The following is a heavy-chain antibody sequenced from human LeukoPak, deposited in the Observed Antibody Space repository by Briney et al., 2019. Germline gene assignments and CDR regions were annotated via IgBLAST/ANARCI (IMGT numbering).Heavy chain of an antibody. J-gene: IGHJ5*02. CDR3: AQTEGYSGYVYWFDP. CDR2: IYYSGST. D-gene: IGHD5-12*01. Sequence: SETLSLTCTVSGVSISSYHWTWIRQPPGEGLEWIGYIYYSGSTNYNPSLKSRVTISVDTSKNQFSLKLSSVTAADTAVYYCAQTEGYSGYVYWFDPWGQGTLVTVSS. V-gene: IGHV4-59*01. CDR1: GVSISSYH.